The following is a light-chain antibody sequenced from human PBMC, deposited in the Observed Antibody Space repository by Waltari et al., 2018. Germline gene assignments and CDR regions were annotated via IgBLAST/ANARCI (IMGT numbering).Light chain of an antibody. V-gene: IGLV2-23*02. CDR3: CSYAGSGSSVV. Sequence: QSALTPPASVSGSPGRSITIPCTGTSSDVGNYNLVSWYQQHPGKAPKLIIYEVSQRPSGVSNRFSGSKSGTTASLTISGLQAEDEADFYCCSYAGSGSSVVFGGGTKLTVL. CDR2: EVS. CDR1: SSDVGNYNL. J-gene: IGLJ2*01.